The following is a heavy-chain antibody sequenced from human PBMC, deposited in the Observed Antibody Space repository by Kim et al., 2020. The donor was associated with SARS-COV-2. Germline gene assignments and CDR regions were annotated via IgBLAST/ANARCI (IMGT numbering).Heavy chain of an antibody. V-gene: IGHV4-39*01. CDR1: GGSISSSSYY. Sequence: SETRSLTCTVSGGSISSSSYYWGWIRQPPGKGLEWIGSIYYSGSTYYNPSLKSRVTISVDTSKNQFSLKLSSVTAADTAVYYCATHGTAASLPLDYWGQGTLVTVSS. J-gene: IGHJ4*02. CDR3: ATHGTAASLPLDY. CDR2: IYYSGST. D-gene: IGHD6-13*01.